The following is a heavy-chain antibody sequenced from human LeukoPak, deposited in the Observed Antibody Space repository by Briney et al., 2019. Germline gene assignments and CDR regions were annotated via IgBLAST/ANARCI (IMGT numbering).Heavy chain of an antibody. V-gene: IGHV4-59*01. Sequence: SETLSLTCTVSGGSISSYYWSWIRQPPGKGLEWIGYIYYSGSTNYNPSLTSRVTISVDTSKNQFSLKLSSVTAADTAVYYCARLYGDQLDYWGQGTLVTVSS. CDR2: IYYSGST. CDR1: GGSISSYY. D-gene: IGHD4-17*01. J-gene: IGHJ4*02. CDR3: ARLYGDQLDY.